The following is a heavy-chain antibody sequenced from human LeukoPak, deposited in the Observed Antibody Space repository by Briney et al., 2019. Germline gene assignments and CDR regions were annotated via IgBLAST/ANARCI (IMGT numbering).Heavy chain of an antibody. V-gene: IGHV3-30*04. CDR3: ARQGSSGYVQFDY. CDR2: ISYDGSNK. CDR1: GFTFSSYA. D-gene: IGHD5-12*01. J-gene: IGHJ4*02. Sequence: GRCLRPSWAASGFTFSSYAMHWVRQAPRKGLEWVAVISYDGSNKYYADSVKGRFTISRDNSKNTLYLQMNSLRAEDTAVYYCARQGSSGYVQFDYWGQGTLVTVSS.